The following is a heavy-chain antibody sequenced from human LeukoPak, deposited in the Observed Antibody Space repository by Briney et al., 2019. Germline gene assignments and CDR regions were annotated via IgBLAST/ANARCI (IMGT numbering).Heavy chain of an antibody. Sequence: PGGSLRLSCAASGFTFSSYAMSWVRQAPGKGLEWVSAISGSGGSTYYADSVKGRFTISRDNSKNTLYLQMNSLRAEDTAVYYCAKDPRYRTTAMVFDYWGQGTLVTVSS. CDR2: ISGSGGST. CDR1: GFTFSSYA. D-gene: IGHD5-18*01. V-gene: IGHV3-23*01. CDR3: AKDPRYRTTAMVFDY. J-gene: IGHJ4*02.